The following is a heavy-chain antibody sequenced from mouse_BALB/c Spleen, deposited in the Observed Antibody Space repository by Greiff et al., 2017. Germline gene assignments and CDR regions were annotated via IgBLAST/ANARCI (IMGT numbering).Heavy chain of an antibody. CDR3: ARDYGYYAMDY. D-gene: IGHD1-1*01. J-gene: IGHJ4*01. CDR1: GFPFSSYA. CDR2: ISSGGST. Sequence: EVKVVESGGGLVKPGGSLKLSCAASGFPFSSYAMSWVRQTPEKRLEWVASISSGGSTYYPDSVKGRFTISRDNARNILYLQMSSLRSEDTAMYYCARDYGYYAMDYWGQGTSVTVSS. V-gene: IGHV5-6-5*01.